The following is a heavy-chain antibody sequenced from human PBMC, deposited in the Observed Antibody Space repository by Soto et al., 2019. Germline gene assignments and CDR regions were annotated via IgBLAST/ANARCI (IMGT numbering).Heavy chain of an antibody. Sequence: SETLSLTCTVSGGSISTYYWNWIRQAPGKGLEWIGYIYYSGTTNYNPSLKSRVTMSVDTSKIQFSLKLSSVTAADTAVYFCARGSGSYIGDFDYWGQGILVTVSS. CDR3: ARGSGSYIGDFDY. V-gene: IGHV4-59*01. D-gene: IGHD1-26*01. CDR2: IYYSGTT. CDR1: GGSISTYY. J-gene: IGHJ4*02.